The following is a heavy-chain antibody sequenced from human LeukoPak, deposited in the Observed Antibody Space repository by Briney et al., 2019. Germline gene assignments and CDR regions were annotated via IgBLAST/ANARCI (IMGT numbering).Heavy chain of an antibody. CDR1: RFTSEIPW. CDR3: ARMARSRSFYNPWSLRNYQYYMDV. CDR2: IYSKDDGGTT. V-gene: IGHV3-15*01. J-gene: IGHJ6*03. Sequence: PGESLRLFCVVSRFTSEIPWMRWVRQAPGKGLEWVGRIYSKDDGGTTDYAAPVKGRFTISRDDSKTIAYLQMNSLKIEDTAVYYCARMARSRSFYNPWSLRNYQYYMDVWGKGTTVTIS. D-gene: IGHD3-10*01.